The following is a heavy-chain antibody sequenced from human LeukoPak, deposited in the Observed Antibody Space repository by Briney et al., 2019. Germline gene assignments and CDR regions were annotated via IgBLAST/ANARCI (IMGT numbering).Heavy chain of an antibody. Sequence: KPSETLFLTCSVSGVSITSNYWSWIRQPPGKGLEWLGYTHHSGATSYNPSLKSRSTMSLDTSNNQFSLKLSSVTAADTAVYYCARSSGHSYGDFDYWGQGNLVTVSS. CDR1: GVSITSNY. V-gene: IGHV4-59*01. CDR2: THHSGAT. J-gene: IGHJ4*02. CDR3: ARSSGHSYGDFDY. D-gene: IGHD5-18*01.